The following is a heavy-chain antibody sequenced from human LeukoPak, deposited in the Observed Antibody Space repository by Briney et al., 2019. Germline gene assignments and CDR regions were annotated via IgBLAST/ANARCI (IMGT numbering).Heavy chain of an antibody. D-gene: IGHD6-19*01. CDR1: GCSISSSSYY. V-gene: IGHV4-39*01. Sequence: SETLSLTCTVSGCSISSSSYYWGWIRQPPGKGLEWIGSIYYSGSTYYNPSLKSRVTISVDTSKNQFSLKLSSVTAADTAVHYCARMGPRIAVAVPFDYWGQGTLVTVSS. J-gene: IGHJ4*02. CDR2: IYYSGST. CDR3: ARMGPRIAVAVPFDY.